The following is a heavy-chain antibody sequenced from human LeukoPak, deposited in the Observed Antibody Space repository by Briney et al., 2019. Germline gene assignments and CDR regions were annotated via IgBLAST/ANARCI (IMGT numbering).Heavy chain of an antibody. J-gene: IGHJ1*01. D-gene: IGHD6-19*01. V-gene: IGHV1-2*02. CDR1: GYTFTGYY. CDR2: INPNSGGT. CDR3: ARVRYSSGQRGIGAEYFQH. Sequence: ASVKVSCKASGYTFTGYYMHWVRQAPGQGLEWMGWINPNSGGTNDAQKFQGRVTMTRDTSISTAYMELSRLRSDDTAVYYCARVRYSSGQRGIGAEYFQHWGQGTLVTVSS.